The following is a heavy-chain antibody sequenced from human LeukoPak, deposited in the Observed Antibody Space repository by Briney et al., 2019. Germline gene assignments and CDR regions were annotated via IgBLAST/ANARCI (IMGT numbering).Heavy chain of an antibody. V-gene: IGHV3-7*01. Sequence: GGSLRLSCAASGFTFISYWMSWVRQAPGKGLEWVANIKQDGSEKYYVDSVKGRFTISRDNAKNSLYLQMNSLRAEDTAVYYCARSFGRLDAFDIWGQGTMVTVSS. CDR3: ARSFGRLDAFDI. CDR1: GFTFISYW. J-gene: IGHJ3*02. CDR2: IKQDGSEK. D-gene: IGHD1-26*01.